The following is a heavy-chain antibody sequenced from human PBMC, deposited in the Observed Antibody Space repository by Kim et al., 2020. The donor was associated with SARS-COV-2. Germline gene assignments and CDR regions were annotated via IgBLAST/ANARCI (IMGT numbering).Heavy chain of an antibody. D-gene: IGHD3-9*01. J-gene: IGHJ4*02. V-gene: IGHV4-38-2*02. CDR3: ATTTYYDLLAVLRFDY. CDR1: GYSISSGYF. CDR2: IFHTGTT. Sequence: SETLSLTCTVSGYSISSGYFWGWIRQPPGKGLEWIGRIFHTGTTYYNPSLRSRVTISVDTYKNQFFLRLSSVTAADTAIYYCATTTYYDLLAVLRFDYWGQGSLVTVSA.